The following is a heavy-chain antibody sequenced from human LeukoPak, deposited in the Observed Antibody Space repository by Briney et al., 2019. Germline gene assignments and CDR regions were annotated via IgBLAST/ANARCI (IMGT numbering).Heavy chain of an antibody. CDR1: GGSISGYY. J-gene: IGHJ4*02. CDR3: ARQAYCSSTSCYPFHY. V-gene: IGHV4-59*01. D-gene: IGHD2-2*01. Sequence: SETLPLTCTVSGGSISGYYWSWLRQPPGKGLEWIGYIHSSGSTSYNPSLKSRVTISVDTSKNQFSLKLSSVTAADTAVYYCARQAYCSSTSCYPFHYWGQGTLVTVSS. CDR2: IHSSGST.